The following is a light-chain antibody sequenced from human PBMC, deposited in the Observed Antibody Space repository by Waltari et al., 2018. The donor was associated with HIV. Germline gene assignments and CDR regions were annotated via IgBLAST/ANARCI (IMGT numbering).Light chain of an antibody. J-gene: IGKJ5*01. CDR1: QSISTF. Sequence: DIQMTQSPSSLSASVGDRVTITCRASQSISTFLNWYQQKPGKAPSLLIYAAFSLQSGVPSRFSGSGSGTEFTLTISSLQPEDFATYYCQQSYSTPITFGQGTRLEIK. CDR3: QQSYSTPIT. V-gene: IGKV1-39*01. CDR2: AAF.